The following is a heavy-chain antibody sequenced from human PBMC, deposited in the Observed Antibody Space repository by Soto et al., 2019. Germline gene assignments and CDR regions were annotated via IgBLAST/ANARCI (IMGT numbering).Heavy chain of an antibody. V-gene: IGHV3-21*01. CDR2: ISSSGHMT. D-gene: IGHD3-10*01. Sequence: EVQLVESGGGLVRPGGSLSLSCAASGFGFSFSNYYMNWIRQAPGKGLEWVSSISSSGHMTFYAPSVNGRFTISRDNGRNSLYLQMYSLRSEDTGVYFCVGTYGSDDSWGPGTLVTVSS. CDR1: GFGFSFSNYY. J-gene: IGHJ5*01. CDR3: VGTYGSDDS.